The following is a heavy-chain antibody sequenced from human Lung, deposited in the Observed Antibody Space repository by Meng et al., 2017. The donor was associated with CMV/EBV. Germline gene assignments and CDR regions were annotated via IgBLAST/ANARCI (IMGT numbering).Heavy chain of an antibody. D-gene: IGHD3-3*01. Sequence: SETLSLTCTVSGGSISSSSYYWGWIRQPPGKGLEWIGSIYYSGSTYYNPSLKSRVTISVDTSKNQFSLKLSSVTAADTAVYYCARHARITIFGVGPIDYWGQGXLVTVSS. CDR3: ARHARITIFGVGPIDY. J-gene: IGHJ4*02. V-gene: IGHV4-39*01. CDR1: GGSISSSSYY. CDR2: IYYSGST.